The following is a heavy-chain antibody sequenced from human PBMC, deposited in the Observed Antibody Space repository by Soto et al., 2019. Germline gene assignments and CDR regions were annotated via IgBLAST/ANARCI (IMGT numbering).Heavy chain of an antibody. CDR1: GYTFTSYD. J-gene: IGHJ5*02. D-gene: IGHD6-19*01. CDR2: MNPNSGNT. CDR3: ARRGKQWLAPNWFDP. V-gene: IGHV1-8*01. Sequence: ASVKVSCKASGYTFTSYDINWVRQATGQGLEWMGWMNPNSGNTGYAQKFQGRVTMTRNTSISTAYMELSSLRSEDTAVYYCARRGKQWLAPNWFDPWGQGTLVTVSS.